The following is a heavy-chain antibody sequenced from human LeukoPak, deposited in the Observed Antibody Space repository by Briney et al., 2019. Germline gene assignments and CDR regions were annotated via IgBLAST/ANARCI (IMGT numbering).Heavy chain of an antibody. CDR2: MNPNSGNT. J-gene: IGHJ4*02. CDR3: ARQGPRPSPGGRSYYFDY. V-gene: IGHV1-8*01. D-gene: IGHD3-16*01. Sequence: ASVKVSCKASGYTFTSYDINWVRQATGQGLEWMGWMNPNSGNTGYAQKFQGRVTMTRNTSISTAYMELSSLRSEDTAVYYCARQGPRPSPGGRSYYFDYWGQGTLVTVSP. CDR1: GYTFTSYD.